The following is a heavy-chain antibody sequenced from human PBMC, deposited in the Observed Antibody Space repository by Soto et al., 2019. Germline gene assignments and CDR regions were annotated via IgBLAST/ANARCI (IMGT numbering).Heavy chain of an antibody. J-gene: IGHJ6*03. CDR3: ARLSRYGVLYYLDV. D-gene: IGHD3-16*01. CDR1: GGSISSRNW. CDR2: ISNTGSR. V-gene: IGHV4-4*02. Sequence: QVQLQESGPGLVKPSGTLSLTCAVSGGSISSRNWWSWVRQSPAKGLEWIGEISNTGSRNVNPSLKSRVTMSVDTSEDQFSPELSSVTAADTAVYYCARLSRYGVLYYLDVWGKGTTVAVSS.